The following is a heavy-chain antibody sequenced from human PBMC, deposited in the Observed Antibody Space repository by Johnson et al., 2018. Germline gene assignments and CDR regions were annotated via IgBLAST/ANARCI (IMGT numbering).Heavy chain of an antibody. J-gene: IGHJ6*03. CDR1: GFTFDDYA. Sequence: VQLQESGGGLVQPGRSLRLSCAASGFTFDDYAMHWVRPAPGKGLEWVSVIRWNSGSIGYADSGKGRFTISRDNAKNSLYLQMNRLSAEDTALYYCVKDYGSGWNYYYYMDGWGKGTTVTVSS. V-gene: IGHV3-9*01. CDR2: IRWNSGSI. D-gene: IGHD3-10*01. CDR3: VKDYGSGWNYYYYMDG.